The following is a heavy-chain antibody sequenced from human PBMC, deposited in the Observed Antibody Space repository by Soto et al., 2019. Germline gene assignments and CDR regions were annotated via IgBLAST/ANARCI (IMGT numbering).Heavy chain of an antibody. CDR1: GYTFTSYH. D-gene: IGHD3-10*01. CDR2: MNPDSGDS. V-gene: IGHV1-8*01. Sequence: QVQLVQSGAEVVKPGASVKVSCKASGYTFTSYHINWVRQATGHGLEWMGWMNPDSGDSGYTQSFQGRVTLTRNNSISTAYFEMRSLASDATAVYYCARSGTVLRGIGSLGGQGTTVTVSS. CDR3: ARSGTVLRGIGSL. J-gene: IGHJ6*02.